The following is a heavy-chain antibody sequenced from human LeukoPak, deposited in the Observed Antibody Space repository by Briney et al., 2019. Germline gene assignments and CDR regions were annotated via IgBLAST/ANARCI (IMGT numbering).Heavy chain of an antibody. J-gene: IGHJ4*02. CDR1: GGSISGYY. Sequence: SETLSLTCTVSGGSISGYYWSWIRRPPGKGLEWIGYIYHSGSTNYNPSLKSRVTISVDTSKNQFSLKLSSVTAADTAVYYCARRLARRGYGDYCDYWGQGTLVTVSS. D-gene: IGHD4-17*01. CDR3: ARRLARRGYGDYCDY. CDR2: IYHSGST. V-gene: IGHV4-59*08.